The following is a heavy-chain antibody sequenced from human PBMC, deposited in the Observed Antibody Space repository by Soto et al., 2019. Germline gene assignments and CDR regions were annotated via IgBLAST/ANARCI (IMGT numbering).Heavy chain of an antibody. D-gene: IGHD2-2*01. CDR3: ARDLELCVGSSTSCSYYYYYGMDV. CDR1: GYTFTSYG. V-gene: IGHV1-18*01. J-gene: IGHJ6*02. CDR2: ISAYNGNT. Sequence: ASVKVSCKASGYTFTSYGISWVRQAPGQGLEWMGWISAYNGNTNYAQKLQGRVTMTTDTSTSTAYMELRSLRSDDTAVYYCARDLELCVGSSTSCSYYYYYGMDVWGQGTTVTVSS.